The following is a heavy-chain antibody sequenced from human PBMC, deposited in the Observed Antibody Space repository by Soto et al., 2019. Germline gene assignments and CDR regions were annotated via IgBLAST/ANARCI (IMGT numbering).Heavy chain of an antibody. CDR3: ARGPKGYDSIIYYFDY. J-gene: IGHJ4*02. D-gene: IGHD5-12*01. Sequence: ASVKVSCKASGGTFSSYAISWVRQAPGQGLEWMGGIIPIFGTANYAQKFQGRVTITADKSTSTAYMELSSLRSEDTAVYYCARGPKGYDSIIYYFDYWGRGTLVTVSS. V-gene: IGHV1-69*06. CDR1: GGTFSSYA. CDR2: IIPIFGTA.